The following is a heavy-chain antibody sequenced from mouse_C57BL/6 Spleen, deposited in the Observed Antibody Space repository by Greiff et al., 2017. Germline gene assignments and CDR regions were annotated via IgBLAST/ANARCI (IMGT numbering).Heavy chain of an antibody. CDR3: ARQNGWLFYYGC. J-gene: IGHJ2*01. CDR2: INPNSGGT. CDR1: GYTFTDYY. Sequence: VQLQQPGPELVKPGASVKISCKASGYTFTDYYMNWVKQSPGKSLEWIGDINPNSGGTSYNKKFKGKATLTVDKSSSTAYMELRSLTSEDSAVYYCARQNGWLFYYGCWGQGTTLTVSS. V-gene: IGHV1-26*01. D-gene: IGHD2-3*01.